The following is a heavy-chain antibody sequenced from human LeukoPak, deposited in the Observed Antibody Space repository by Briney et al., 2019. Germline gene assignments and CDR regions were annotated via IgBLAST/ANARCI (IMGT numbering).Heavy chain of an antibody. D-gene: IGHD6-13*01. Sequence: GGSLRLSCAASGFTFSSYWMNWVRQVPGKGLVWVSRISIDGSNTNYAESVKGRFTISRDNAKNTLYLQMNSLRAEDTAVYYCARDSSSWYAYYMDVWGKGTTVTVSS. CDR3: ARDSSSWYAYYMDV. CDR1: GFTFSSYW. J-gene: IGHJ6*03. V-gene: IGHV3-74*01. CDR2: ISIDGSNT.